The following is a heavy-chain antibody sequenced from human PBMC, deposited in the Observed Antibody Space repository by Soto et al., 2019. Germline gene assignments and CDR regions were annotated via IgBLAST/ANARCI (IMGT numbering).Heavy chain of an antibody. CDR2: IYYSGST. V-gene: IGHV4-39*01. CDR1: GGSISSSSYY. CDR3: ARHGRRETTGFYY. J-gene: IGHJ4*02. Sequence: PSETLSLTCTVSGGSISSSSYYWGWIRQPPGKGLEWIGSIYYSGSTYYNPSLKSRVTISVDTSKNQFSLKLSSVTAADTAVYYCARHGRRETTGFYYWGQGTLVTVSS.